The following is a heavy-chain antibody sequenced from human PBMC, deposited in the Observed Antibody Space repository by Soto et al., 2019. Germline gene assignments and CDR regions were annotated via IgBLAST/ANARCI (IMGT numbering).Heavy chain of an antibody. D-gene: IGHD3-22*01. CDR1: GFTFSSYA. Sequence: GGSLRLSCAASGFTFSSYAMHWVRQAPGKGLEWVAVISYDGSNKYYADSVKGRFTISRDNSKNTLYLQMNSLRAEDTAVYYCAGTYYYDSSGYPTWGQGTLVTVSS. CDR2: ISYDGSNK. V-gene: IGHV3-30-3*01. CDR3: AGTYYYDSSGYPT. J-gene: IGHJ5*02.